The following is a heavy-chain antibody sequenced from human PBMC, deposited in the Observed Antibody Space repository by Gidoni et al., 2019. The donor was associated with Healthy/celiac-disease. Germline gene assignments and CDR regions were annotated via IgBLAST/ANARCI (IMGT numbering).Heavy chain of an antibody. CDR2: ISGSGGST. CDR3: ANLPIAGPKKRGTDDAFDI. D-gene: IGHD2-15*01. Sequence: EVQLLESGGGLVQPGGSLRLSCAASGFTLSSYAMSWVRQAPGKGLEWVSAISGSGGSTYYADSVKGRFTISRDNSKNTLYLQMNSLRAEDTAVYYCANLPIAGPKKRGTDDAFDIWGQGTMVTVSS. V-gene: IGHV3-23*01. CDR1: GFTLSSYA. J-gene: IGHJ3*02.